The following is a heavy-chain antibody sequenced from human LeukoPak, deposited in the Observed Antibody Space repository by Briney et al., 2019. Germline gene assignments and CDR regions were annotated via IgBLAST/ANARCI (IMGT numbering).Heavy chain of an antibody. Sequence: ISWHSDHIAYAGSVKGRFTISRDNAKNSLYLHMNSLRTEDTALYYCTKANTMTTRGYFDYWGQGTLVPVSS. J-gene: IGHJ4*02. CDR3: TKANTMTTRGYFDY. CDR2: ISWHSDHI. D-gene: IGHD4-17*01. V-gene: IGHV3-9*01.